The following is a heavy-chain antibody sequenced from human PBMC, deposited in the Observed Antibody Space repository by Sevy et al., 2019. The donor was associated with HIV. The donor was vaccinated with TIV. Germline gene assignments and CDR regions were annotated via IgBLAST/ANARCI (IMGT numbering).Heavy chain of an antibody. J-gene: IGHJ6*02. V-gene: IGHV1-2*06. CDR3: ARDRSVLGYFDWLSYYYYGMDV. CDR2: INPNSGGT. D-gene: IGHD3-9*01. CDR1: GYTFTGYY. Sequence: ASVKVSCKASGYTFTGYYMHWVRQAPGQGLEWRGRINPNSGGTNDAQKFQGRVTMTRDTSISTAYMELSRLRSDDTAVYYCARDRSVLGYFDWLSYYYYGMDVWGQGTTVTVSS.